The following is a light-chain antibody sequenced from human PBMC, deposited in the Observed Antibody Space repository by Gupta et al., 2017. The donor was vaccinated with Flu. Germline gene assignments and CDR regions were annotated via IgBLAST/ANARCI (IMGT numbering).Light chain of an antibody. CDR2: END. CDR3: GTWDTTLSSGL. V-gene: IGLV1-51*02. Sequence: SSNIGHNYVSWYQHLPGAAPKLLIYENDKRLAGTPDRFSASKSGTSATLDITGLQTGDEADYYCGTWDTTLSSGLFGGGTKLTVL. CDR1: SSNIGHNY. J-gene: IGLJ3*02.